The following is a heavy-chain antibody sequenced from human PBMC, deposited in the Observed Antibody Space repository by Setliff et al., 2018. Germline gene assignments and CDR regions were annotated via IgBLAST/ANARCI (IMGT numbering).Heavy chain of an antibody. D-gene: IGHD6-19*01. V-gene: IGHV4-4*07. CDR1: GGSISSYY. Sequence: ETLSLTCTVSGGSISSYYWAWIRQPAGKGLEWIGHIYIGGSANYNPSLKSRVTMSIDTSKNQLSLKLNSVTAADMAVYYCAREQWLDPPGYYYMDVWAKGTTVTVSS. CDR3: AREQWLDPPGYYYMDV. CDR2: IYIGGSA. J-gene: IGHJ6*03.